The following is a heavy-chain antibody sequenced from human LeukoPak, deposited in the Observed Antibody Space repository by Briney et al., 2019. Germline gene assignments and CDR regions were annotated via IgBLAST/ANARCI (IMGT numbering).Heavy chain of an antibody. CDR2: INHSGST. D-gene: IGHD3-22*01. J-gene: IGHJ5*02. V-gene: IGHV4-34*01. Sequence: PSETLSLTCAVYGGSFRGSYWSWVRQSPGKWLEWMGEINHSGSTNCNPSLKCRVIISVDTSKIQFYLKLSSVTAADTAVYYCARGRKTHYYDSSGYYAPWGQGTLVTVSS. CDR1: GGSFRGSY. CDR3: ARGRKTHYYDSSGYYAP.